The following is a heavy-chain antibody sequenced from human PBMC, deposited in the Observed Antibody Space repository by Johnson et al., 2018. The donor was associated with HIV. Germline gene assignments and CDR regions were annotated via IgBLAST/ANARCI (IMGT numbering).Heavy chain of an antibody. CDR1: GFTFSNAW. V-gene: IGHV3-15*01. CDR3: ARGYCTSSSHCDAFDL. CDR2: VKSKTDGGKT. J-gene: IGHJ3*01. Sequence: VQLVESGGGSVKSGGSLRVSCAASGFTFSNAWMSWVRQAPGKGLEWVGRVKSKTDGGKTDYAAPVKGRFTISRDNSKNTLYLQMNSLRAEDTAVYFCARGYCTSSSHCDAFDLWGQGTMVTVSS. D-gene: IGHD2-8*01.